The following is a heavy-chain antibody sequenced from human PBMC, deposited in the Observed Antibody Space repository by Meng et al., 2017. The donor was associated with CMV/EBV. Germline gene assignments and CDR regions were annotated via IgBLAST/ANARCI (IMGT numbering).Heavy chain of an antibody. CDR3: ARVGRTSCYDY. CDR1: GGSISSGDYY. Sequence: VQLQEAGPGLLKPSQTLSLPCTVSGGSISSGDYYWSWIRQPPGKGLEWIGYIYYSGSTYYNPSLKSRVTISVDTSKNQFSLKLSSVTAADTAVYYCARVGRTSCYDYWGQGTLVTVSS. V-gene: IGHV4-30-4*08. CDR2: IYYSGST. J-gene: IGHJ4*02. D-gene: IGHD2-2*01.